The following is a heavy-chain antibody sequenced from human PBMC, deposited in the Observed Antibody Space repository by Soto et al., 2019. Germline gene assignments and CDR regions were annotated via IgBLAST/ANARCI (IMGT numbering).Heavy chain of an antibody. D-gene: IGHD1-26*01. CDR2: ISYDGSDK. CDR1: GFTFNTYG. Sequence: QVQLEESGGGVVQPGRSLRLSCAASGFTFNTYGMHWVRQAPGKGLEWVAVISYDGSDKYYADSVKGRFTISRDNSKNTLYLQMNSLRAEDTAVYYCAKAQRGCGTHFDYWGQGTLVTVSS. V-gene: IGHV3-30*18. J-gene: IGHJ4*02. CDR3: AKAQRGCGTHFDY.